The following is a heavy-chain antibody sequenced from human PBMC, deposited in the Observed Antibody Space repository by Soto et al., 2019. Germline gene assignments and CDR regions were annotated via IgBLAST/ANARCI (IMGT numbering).Heavy chain of an antibody. CDR1: GYTFTRYY. J-gene: IGHJ4*02. CDR3: AREGPPSLN. V-gene: IGHV1-18*01. CDR2: ISGYTGNT. Sequence: QVQLVPSGAEVKKPGASVKVSCKASGYTFTRYYISWVRQAPGQGLEWMGWISGYTGNTNYAQKLQVRVTMTTDTSTSTAYRELRSLRSDDTAVYYSAREGPPSLNWGQGNLVTVSS. D-gene: IGHD2-2*01.